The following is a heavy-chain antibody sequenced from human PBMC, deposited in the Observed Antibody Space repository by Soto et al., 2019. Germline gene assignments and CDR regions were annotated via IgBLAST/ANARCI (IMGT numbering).Heavy chain of an antibody. J-gene: IGHJ6*02. CDR1: GFTFSSYA. CDR3: ARFNRGGYYYGMDV. CDR2: IIPIFGTA. Sequence: QVQLVESGGGVVQPGRSLRLSCAASGFTFSSYAISWVRQAPGQGLEWMGGIIPIFGTANYAQKFQGRVTITADESTSTAYMELSSLRSEDTAVYYCARFNRGGYYYGMDVWGQGTTVTVSS. V-gene: IGHV1-69*01. D-gene: IGHD3-16*01.